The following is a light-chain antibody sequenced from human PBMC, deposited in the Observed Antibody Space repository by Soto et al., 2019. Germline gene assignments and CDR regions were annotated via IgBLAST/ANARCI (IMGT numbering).Light chain of an antibody. J-gene: IGKJ1*01. V-gene: IGKV3-15*01. CDR3: QQYDNWPWT. CDR2: GAS. Sequence: EIVMTQSPATLSVSPGGRATPSCRASQTISGTLAWYQQKPGQAPRLLIHGASTRAPGFPARFSGSWSGTDFTLTISSLQSEDVAVYYCQQYDNWPWTLGQGTKVDI. CDR1: QTISGT.